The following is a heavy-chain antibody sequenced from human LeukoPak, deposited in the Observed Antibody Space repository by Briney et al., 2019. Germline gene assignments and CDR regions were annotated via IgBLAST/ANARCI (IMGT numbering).Heavy chain of an antibody. CDR3: ATVVGATFLAFDI. J-gene: IGHJ3*02. D-gene: IGHD1-26*01. V-gene: IGHV1-24*01. Sequence: ASVKVSCKVSGYTLTELSMHWVRQAPGKGLEWMGGFDPVDGETIYAQKFQGRVTMTEDTSTDTAYMELSSLRSEDTAVYYCATVVGATFLAFDIWGQGTMVTVSS. CDR1: GYTLTELS. CDR2: FDPVDGET.